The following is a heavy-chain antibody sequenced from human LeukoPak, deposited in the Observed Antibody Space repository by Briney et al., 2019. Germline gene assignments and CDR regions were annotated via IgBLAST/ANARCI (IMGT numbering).Heavy chain of an antibody. V-gene: IGHV1-69*06. CDR3: ARVRRTGSAYDAFDI. CDR1: GGTFSSYA. J-gene: IGHJ3*02. CDR2: IIPFFGTA. D-gene: IGHD1-26*01. Sequence: SVKVSCKSSGGTFSSYAVSWVRQAPGQGLDWMGGIIPFFGTANYAQKFQGRVTLTADKFPTTAYMELNSLRSEDTAVYYCARVRRTGSAYDAFDIWGQGTMVTVSS.